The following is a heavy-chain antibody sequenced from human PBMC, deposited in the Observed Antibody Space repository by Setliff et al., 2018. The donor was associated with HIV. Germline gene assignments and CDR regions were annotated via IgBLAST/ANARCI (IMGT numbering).Heavy chain of an antibody. V-gene: IGHV1-3*01. J-gene: IGHJ6*02. D-gene: IGHD4-4*01. CDR3: ARDSGDDYSDYYYGMDV. CDR1: GYSFTNYY. CDR2: INLENFYT. Sequence: GASVKVSCKASGYSFTNYYIHWVRQAPGQRPEWMGWINLENFYTKYSQNFQGRVTFTWDTSASTAYMELSSLRSEDTALYYCARDSGDDYSDYYYGMDVWGQGTTVTVSS.